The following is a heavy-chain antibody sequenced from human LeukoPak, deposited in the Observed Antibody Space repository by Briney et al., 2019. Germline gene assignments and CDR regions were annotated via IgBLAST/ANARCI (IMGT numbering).Heavy chain of an antibody. Sequence: GGSLRLSCAASGFTFSSSAMSWVRQAPGKGLEWVSAISGSGGSSYYADSVKGRFTISRDNSKNTLYLQMNSLRAEDTAVYYCAKVTLTTGTIRPRGYFDYWGQGTLVTVSS. D-gene: IGHD1-1*01. J-gene: IGHJ4*02. CDR1: GFTFSSSA. CDR3: AKVTLTTGTIRPRGYFDY. CDR2: ISGSGGSS. V-gene: IGHV3-23*01.